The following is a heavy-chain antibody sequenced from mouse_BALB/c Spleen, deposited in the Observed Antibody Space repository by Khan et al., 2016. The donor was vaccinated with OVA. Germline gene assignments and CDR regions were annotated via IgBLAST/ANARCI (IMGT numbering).Heavy chain of an antibody. CDR3: ARAYYRYDGYYAMDY. Sequence: QVQLKESGPGLVAPSQSLSITCTVSGFSLSRYNIHWVRQPPGKGLEWLGMIWGGGGTDYNSTLKSRLSIRKDNSKSQVLLKMNILQTDDTAIYYCARAYYRYDGYYAMDYWGQGTSVTVSS. CDR2: IWGGGGT. D-gene: IGHD2-14*01. V-gene: IGHV2-6-4*01. J-gene: IGHJ4*01. CDR1: GFSLSRYN.